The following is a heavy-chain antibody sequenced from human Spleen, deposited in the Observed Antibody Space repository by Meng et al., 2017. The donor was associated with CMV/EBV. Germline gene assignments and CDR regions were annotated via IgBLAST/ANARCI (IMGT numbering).Heavy chain of an antibody. J-gene: IGHJ6*02. CDR2: IYSAGST. Sequence: GESLKISCAASGLSVTSNYMTWVRQAPGKGLEWVSVIYSAGSTYYAASVKGRFTISRDNSKNTLYLQMNSLRAEDTAVYYCARVPSGYYGMDVWGQGTTVTVSS. V-gene: IGHV3-53*01. CDR3: ARVPSGYYGMDV. D-gene: IGHD3-10*01. CDR1: GLSVTSNY.